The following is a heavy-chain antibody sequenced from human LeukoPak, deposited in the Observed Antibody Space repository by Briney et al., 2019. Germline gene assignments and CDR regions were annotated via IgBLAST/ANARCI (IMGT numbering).Heavy chain of an antibody. Sequence: SGPTLVNPTQTLTLTCTFTGFSLSTSGVGVGWIRQPPGKALEWLALIYWDDDKRYSPSLKSRLTITKDTSKNQVVLTMTNMDPVDTATYYCAHYSGYDLYSSGWYVYWGQGTLVTASS. D-gene: IGHD6-19*01. CDR1: GFSLSTSGVG. CDR3: AHYSGYDLYSSGWYVY. J-gene: IGHJ4*02. V-gene: IGHV2-5*02. CDR2: IYWDDDK.